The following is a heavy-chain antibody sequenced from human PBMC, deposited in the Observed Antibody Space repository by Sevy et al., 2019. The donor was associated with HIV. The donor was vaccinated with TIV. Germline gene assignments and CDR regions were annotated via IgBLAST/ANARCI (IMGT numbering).Heavy chain of an antibody. J-gene: IGHJ1*01. CDR2: ISSRGSYL. CDR1: GFTFSNYW. Sequence: GGSLRLSCAASGFTFSNYWMSWVRQAPGKGLEWVSSISSRGSYLYYADSVKGRFTISRDNAKNSLYLQMNSLRAEDTAVYYCARDYGGIRHLQHWGQGTLVTVSS. D-gene: IGHD4-17*01. CDR3: ARDYGGIRHLQH. V-gene: IGHV3-21*06.